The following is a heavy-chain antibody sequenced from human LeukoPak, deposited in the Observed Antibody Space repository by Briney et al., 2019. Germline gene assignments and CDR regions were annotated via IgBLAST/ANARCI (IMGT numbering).Heavy chain of an antibody. J-gene: IGHJ4*02. CDR3: ARNYYDSSGYYSLFTG. CDR1: GYTFTSYG. CDR2: IIAYNGNT. Sequence: ASVKVSCKASGYTFTSYGISWVRQAPGQGLEWMGWIIAYNGNTNYAQKLQGRVTMTTDTSTSTAYMELSSLRSEDTAVYYCARNYYDSSGYYSLFTGWGQGTLVTVSS. V-gene: IGHV1-18*01. D-gene: IGHD3-22*01.